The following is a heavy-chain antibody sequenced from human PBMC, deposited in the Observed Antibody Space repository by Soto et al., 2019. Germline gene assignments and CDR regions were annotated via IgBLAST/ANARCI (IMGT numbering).Heavy chain of an antibody. Sequence: GGSLRLSCAASGFTFSSYAMSWVRQAPGKGLEWVSAISGSGGSTYYADSVKGRFTISRDNSKNTLYLQMNSLRAEDTAVYYCAKDRNTVSAVAGTRADYWGQGTLVTVSS. CDR3: AKDRNTVSAVAGTRADY. D-gene: IGHD6-19*01. V-gene: IGHV3-23*01. J-gene: IGHJ4*02. CDR1: GFTFSSYA. CDR2: ISGSGGST.